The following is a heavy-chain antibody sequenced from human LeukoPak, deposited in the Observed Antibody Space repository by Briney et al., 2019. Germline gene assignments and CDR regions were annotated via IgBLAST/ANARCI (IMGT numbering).Heavy chain of an antibody. CDR1: GYTFTSYG. Sequence: GASVKVSCKASGYTFTSYGISWVRQAPGQGLEWMGWISAYNGNTNYAQKLQGRVTMTTDTSTSTAYMELRSLRSDDTAVYYCARGDIVVVPAAIGEEAFDIWGQGTMVTVSS. J-gene: IGHJ3*02. CDR2: ISAYNGNT. V-gene: IGHV1-18*01. D-gene: IGHD2-2*01. CDR3: ARGDIVVVPAAIGEEAFDI.